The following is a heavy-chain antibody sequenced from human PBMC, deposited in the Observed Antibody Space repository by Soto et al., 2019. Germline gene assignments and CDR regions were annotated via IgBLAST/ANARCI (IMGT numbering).Heavy chain of an antibody. CDR2: IIPIFGIA. D-gene: IGHD2-2*01. J-gene: IGHJ6*02. Sequence: ASVKVSCKASGGTFSSYAISWVRQAPGQGLEWMGGIIPIFGIANYAQKFQGRVTITADESTSTAYMELSSLRSEDTAVYYCAVEVVPAAPSNPYFGXDVWGQGTTVTVSS. CDR1: GGTFSSYA. CDR3: AVEVVPAAPSNPYFGXDV. V-gene: IGHV1-69*13.